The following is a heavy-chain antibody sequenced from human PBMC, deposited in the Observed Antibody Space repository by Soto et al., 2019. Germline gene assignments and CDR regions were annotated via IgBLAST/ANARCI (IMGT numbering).Heavy chain of an antibody. J-gene: IGHJ6*02. D-gene: IGHD1-26*01. CDR3: ARALVGAALVGSSYYGMDV. Sequence: QVQLVQSGAEVKKPGSSVKVSCKASGGTFSSYAISWVRQAPGQGLEWMGGFILIFGTANYAQKFQGRVTIAADESTSTAYMVLSSVRSEDTAVYYCARALVGAALVGSSYYGMDVWGQGTKVTVSS. CDR1: GGTFSSYA. V-gene: IGHV1-69*01. CDR2: FILIFGTA.